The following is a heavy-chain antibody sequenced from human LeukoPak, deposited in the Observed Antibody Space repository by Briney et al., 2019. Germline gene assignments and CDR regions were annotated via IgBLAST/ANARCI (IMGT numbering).Heavy chain of an antibody. Sequence: PGGSLRLSCAASGFTFSSYSMNWVRQAPGKGLEWVSSIRSSSSYIYYADSVKGRFTISRDNAKNTLYLQMNSLRTEDTAVYYCATYSTLNARDFQHWGQGTLVIVSS. V-gene: IGHV3-21*01. CDR3: ATYSTLNARDFQH. CDR2: IRSSSSYI. J-gene: IGHJ1*01. D-gene: IGHD2/OR15-2a*01. CDR1: GFTFSSYS.